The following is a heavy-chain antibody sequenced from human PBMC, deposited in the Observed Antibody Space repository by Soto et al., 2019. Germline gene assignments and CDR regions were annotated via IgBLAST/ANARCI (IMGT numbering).Heavy chain of an antibody. Sequence: LSLSSGGSKFTVSSQGMNLIRQAPGQGPEWVSTITADGGTYYADSVKGRFAMSRHTSENTLYLQMNSLGAEDTAAYYCAPHVSCSGGSCQYDAFAIRGPGNIVTVSS. CDR1: KFTVSSQG. V-gene: IGHV3-23*01. CDR3: APHVSCSGGSCQYDAFAI. D-gene: IGHD2-15*01. J-gene: IGHJ3*02. CDR2: ITADGGT.